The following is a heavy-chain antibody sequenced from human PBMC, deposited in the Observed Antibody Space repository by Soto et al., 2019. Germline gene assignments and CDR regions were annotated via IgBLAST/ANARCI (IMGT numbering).Heavy chain of an antibody. Sequence: LGGSGGGLVQPGGSLRLSGAAPGFTVSSNYWSWVRQVPGKGLEWVSVIYSGGSTYYADSVKGRFTISRDNSKNPLYLQISSLGAEATAVYYCAREREYYCSGGSCYFMDVWGQGTTVTVSS. J-gene: IGHJ6*02. D-gene: IGHD2-15*01. V-gene: IGHV3-66*01. CDR1: GFTVSSNY. CDR3: AREREYYCSGGSCYFMDV. CDR2: IYSGGST.